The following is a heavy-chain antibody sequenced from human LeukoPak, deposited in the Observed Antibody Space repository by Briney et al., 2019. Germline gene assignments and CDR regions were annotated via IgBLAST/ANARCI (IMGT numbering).Heavy chain of an antibody. CDR3: ARVQPPDGYVWGSPIDY. Sequence: PSETLSLTCTVSGGSISSYYWSWIRQPAGKGLEWIGRIYTSGSTNYNPSLKSRVTILVDTSKNQFSLKLSSVTAADTAVYYCARVQPPDGYVWGSPIDYWGQGTLVTVSS. CDR2: IYTSGST. J-gene: IGHJ4*02. CDR1: GGSISSYY. V-gene: IGHV4-4*07. D-gene: IGHD3-16*01.